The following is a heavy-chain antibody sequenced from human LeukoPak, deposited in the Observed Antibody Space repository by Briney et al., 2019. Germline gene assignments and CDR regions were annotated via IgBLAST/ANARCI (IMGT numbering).Heavy chain of an antibody. CDR1: GFTVSGSA. CDR3: TRLRGSGESYYYYGMDV. J-gene: IGHJ6*02. Sequence: GGSLRLSCAASGFTVSGSAMHWVRQASGKGLEWVGRIRSEANTYATAYAASVKGRFTISRDDSKSTAYLQMNSLETEDSAVYYCTRLRGSGESYYYYGMDVWGQGTMVTVSS. CDR2: IRSEANTYAT. V-gene: IGHV3-73*01. D-gene: IGHD2-15*01.